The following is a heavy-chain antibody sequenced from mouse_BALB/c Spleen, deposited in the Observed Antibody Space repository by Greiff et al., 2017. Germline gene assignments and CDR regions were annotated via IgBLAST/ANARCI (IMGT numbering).Heavy chain of an antibody. CDR2: INPSNGRT. CDR3: ARRVGYYFDY. J-gene: IGHJ2*01. D-gene: IGHD1-1*01. CDR1: GYTFTSYW. V-gene: IGHV1S81*02. Sequence: QVQLQQSGAELVKPGASVKLSCKASGYTFTSYWMHWVKQRPGQGLEWIGEINPSNGRTNYNEKFKSKATLTVDKSSSTAYMQLSSLTSEDSAVYYCARRVGYYFDYWGQGTTLTVSS.